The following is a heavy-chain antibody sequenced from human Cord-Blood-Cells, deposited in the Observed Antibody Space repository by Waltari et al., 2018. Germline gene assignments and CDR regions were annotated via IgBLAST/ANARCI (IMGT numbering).Heavy chain of an antibody. V-gene: IGHV1-18*04. CDR2: ISAYNGNT. Sequence: QVQLVQSGAEVKKPGASVKVSCKASGYTFTSYGISWVRQAPGQGLEWMGWISAYNGNTNYAQKLQGRVTMTTDTSTSTAYMELRSLRSDDTAVYYCAREPFYYDFWSGYYTNDAFDIWGQGTMVTVSS. J-gene: IGHJ3*02. D-gene: IGHD3-3*01. CDR3: AREPFYYDFWSGYYTNDAFDI. CDR1: GYTFTSYG.